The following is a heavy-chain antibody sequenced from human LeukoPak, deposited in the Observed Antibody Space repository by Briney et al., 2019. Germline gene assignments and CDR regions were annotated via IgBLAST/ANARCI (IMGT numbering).Heavy chain of an antibody. J-gene: IGHJ4*02. D-gene: IGHD3-22*01. CDR3: AKDQKNYYDNTGLDY. CDR1: GFTFSNFA. Sequence: GGSLRLSCAASGFTFSNFAMSWVRQAPGKGLEWVSTISGSGGSTFYADSVKGRFTISRDNSKNTLYLQMNSLRAEDTAVYYCAKDQKNYYDNTGLDYWGQGTLVTVSS. CDR2: ISGSGGST. V-gene: IGHV3-23*01.